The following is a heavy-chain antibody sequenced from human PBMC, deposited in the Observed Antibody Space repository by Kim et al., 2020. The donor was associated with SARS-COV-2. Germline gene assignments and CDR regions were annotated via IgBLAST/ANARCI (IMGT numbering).Heavy chain of an antibody. V-gene: IGHV3-30*02. D-gene: IGHD2-15*01. Sequence: KGRFTISRDKSKNTLYLQMNSLRAEDTAVYYCAKDEGYCSGGSCYSPFDYWGQGTLVTVSS. CDR3: AKDEGYCSGGSCYSPFDY. J-gene: IGHJ4*02.